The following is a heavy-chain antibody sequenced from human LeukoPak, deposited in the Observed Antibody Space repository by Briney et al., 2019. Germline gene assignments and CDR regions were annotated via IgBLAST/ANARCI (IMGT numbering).Heavy chain of an antibody. V-gene: IGHV4-59*01. CDR2: IYYSGST. CDR3: ARDSIANYDSSGSYFDY. CDR1: GGSISSYY. J-gene: IGHJ4*02. Sequence: SETLSLTCTVSGGSISSYYWSWIRQPPGKGLEWIGCIYYSGSTNYNPSLKSRVTISVDTSKNQFSLKLSSVTAADTAVYYCARDSIANYDSSGSYFDYWGQGTLVTVSS. D-gene: IGHD3-22*01.